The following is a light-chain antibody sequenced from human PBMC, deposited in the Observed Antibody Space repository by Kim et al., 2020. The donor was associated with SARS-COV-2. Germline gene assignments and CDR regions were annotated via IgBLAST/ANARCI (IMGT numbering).Light chain of an antibody. CDR3: QQYGSSPPT. CDR2: GAS. CDR1: QSVDGSY. V-gene: IGKV3-20*01. J-gene: IGKJ1*01. Sequence: EIVLTQSPGTLSLSPGERATLSCRASQSVDGSYLAWYQQKPGQAPRLLIYGASSRATGIPDRFSGSGSGTDFTLTISRLEPEDFAVYYCQQYGSSPPTFGQGTKVDIK.